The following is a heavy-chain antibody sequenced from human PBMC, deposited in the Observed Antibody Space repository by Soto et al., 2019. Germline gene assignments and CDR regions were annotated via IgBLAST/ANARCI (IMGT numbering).Heavy chain of an antibody. V-gene: IGHV4-59*01. CDR3: ARGGIVGATAFFDY. Sequence: SETLSLTCTVSGGSISSYYWSWIRQPPGKGLEWSGYIYYSGSTNYNPSLKSRVTISVDTSKNQFSLKLSSVTAADTAVYYCARGGIVGATAFFDYWGQGTLVTVSS. CDR2: IYYSGST. J-gene: IGHJ4*02. D-gene: IGHD1-26*01. CDR1: GGSISSYY.